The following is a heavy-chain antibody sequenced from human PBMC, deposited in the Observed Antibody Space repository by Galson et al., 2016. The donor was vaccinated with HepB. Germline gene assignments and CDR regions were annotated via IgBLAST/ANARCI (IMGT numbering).Heavy chain of an antibody. CDR2: IYFDGRT. CDR1: GFAISNNH. CDR3: AAAAAANDIDY. V-gene: IGHV3-53*01. D-gene: IGHD6-13*01. J-gene: IGHJ4*02. Sequence: SLRLSCAASGFAISNNHMSWVRQAPGKGLDWVSIIYFDGRTFHADSVKGRFTISRDISKNTVYLKMSSLIAEDMAVYYWAAAAAANDIDYCGQGTQVTVSS.